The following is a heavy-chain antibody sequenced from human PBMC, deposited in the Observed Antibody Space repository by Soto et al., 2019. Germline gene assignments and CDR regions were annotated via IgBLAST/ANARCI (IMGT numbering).Heavy chain of an antibody. CDR1: GFPFSNSV. D-gene: IGHD5-18*01. V-gene: IGHV3-64D*06. CDR2: ISSNGVST. J-gene: IGHJ4*02. Sequence: GGSLRLSWSASGFPFSNSVMHWVRQAPGRGLEDLSAISSNGVSTYYADSVKGRFTISRDNSKNKLYLQLSSLRPEDTAIYYCMTVDTTMTEGRYFGYWGQGTLVTVSS. CDR3: MTVDTTMTEGRYFGY.